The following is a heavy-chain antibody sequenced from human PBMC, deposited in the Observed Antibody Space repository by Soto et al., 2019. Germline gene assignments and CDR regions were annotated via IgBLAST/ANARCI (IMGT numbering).Heavy chain of an antibody. CDR2: IYHSGST. J-gene: IGHJ4*02. D-gene: IGHD1-26*01. Sequence: SETLSLTCDVSGASVQSNWWSWVRQPPGKGLEWIGSIYHSGSTYYNPSLKSRVTISVDTSKNQFSLKLSSVTAADTAVYYCARMEGARYFDYWGQGTLVTVSS. CDR3: ARMEGARYFDY. V-gene: IGHV4-39*01. CDR1: GASVQSNW.